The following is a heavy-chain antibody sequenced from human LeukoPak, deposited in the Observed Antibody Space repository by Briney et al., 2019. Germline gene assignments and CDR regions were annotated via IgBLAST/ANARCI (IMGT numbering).Heavy chain of an antibody. CDR3: ARGRAVGGVQLVSYYYYMDV. V-gene: IGHV1-69*05. J-gene: IGHJ6*03. CDR1: GGTFSSYA. D-gene: IGHD6-6*01. Sequence: GSSVKVSCKASGGTFSSYAISWVRQAPGQGLEWMGGIIPIFGTANYAQKFQGRVTITTDESTSTAYMELSSLRSEDTAVYYCARGRAVGGVQLVSYYYYMDVWGKGTTVTVSS. CDR2: IIPIFGTA.